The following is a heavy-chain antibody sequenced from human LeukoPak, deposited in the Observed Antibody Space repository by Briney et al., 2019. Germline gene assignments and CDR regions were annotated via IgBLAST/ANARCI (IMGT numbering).Heavy chain of an antibody. Sequence: PGGSLRLSCAASGFTFSSYAMHWVRQAPGKGLEWVAVISYDGSNKYYADSVKGRFTISRDNSKNTLYLQMNSLRAEDTAVYYCARDLRRYYDSSGARFDYWGQGTLVTVSS. CDR3: ARDLRRYYDSSGARFDY. J-gene: IGHJ4*02. CDR1: GFTFSSYA. CDR2: ISYDGSNK. D-gene: IGHD3-22*01. V-gene: IGHV3-30-3*01.